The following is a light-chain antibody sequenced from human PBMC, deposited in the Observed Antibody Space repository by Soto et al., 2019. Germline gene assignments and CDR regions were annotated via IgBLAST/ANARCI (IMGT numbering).Light chain of an antibody. Sequence: EIVMTQSPDTLSLSPGERATPSCMASQSVSSNLAWYQQKPGQAPRLPIYGASSRATGIPDRFSGSGSGTDFTLTISRLEPEDFAVYYCQQYGSSPWTFGQGTKVDIK. CDR1: QSVSSN. J-gene: IGKJ1*01. CDR2: GAS. V-gene: IGKV3-20*01. CDR3: QQYGSSPWT.